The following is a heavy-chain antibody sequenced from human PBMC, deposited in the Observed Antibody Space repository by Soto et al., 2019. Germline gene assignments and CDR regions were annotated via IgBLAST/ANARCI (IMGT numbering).Heavy chain of an antibody. V-gene: IGHV3-53*01. Sequence: EVQLVESGGGLIQPGGSLRLSCAASGLTVSNNYMSWVRQAPGKGLEWVSVLYSGGSTYYADSVKGRFTISRDNSKNTLYLQMNSLRAEDTAVYYCASAAPSCSGGSCHRAHYWGQGTLVTVSS. CDR2: LYSGGST. D-gene: IGHD2-15*01. CDR1: GLTVSNNY. J-gene: IGHJ4*02. CDR3: ASAAPSCSGGSCHRAHY.